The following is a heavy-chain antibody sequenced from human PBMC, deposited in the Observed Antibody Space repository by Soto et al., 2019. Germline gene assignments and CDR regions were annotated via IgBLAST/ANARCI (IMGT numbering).Heavy chain of an antibody. J-gene: IGHJ5*02. V-gene: IGHV5-10-1*01. D-gene: IGHD3-3*02. CDR2: IDPSDSYT. Sequence: GESLKISCKGSGYSFTSYWISWVRQMPGKGLEWMGRIDPSDSYTNYSPSFQGHVTISADKSISTAYLQWSSLKASDTAIYNCSCHFDPPHYWGGYYPRYYWFDPWGQGTLVTVSS. CDR3: SCHFDPPHYWGGYYPRYYWFDP. CDR1: GYSFTSYW.